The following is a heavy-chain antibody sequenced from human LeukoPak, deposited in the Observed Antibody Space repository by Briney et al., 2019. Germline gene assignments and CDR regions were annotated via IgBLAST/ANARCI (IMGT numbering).Heavy chain of an antibody. CDR2: IRYDGSNK. D-gene: IGHD5-12*01. J-gene: IGHJ4*02. CDR3: AKDSGYDGTYFVY. Sequence: GGSLRLSCAASGFTFSSYGMHWVRQAPGKGLEWVAFIRYDGSNKYYADSVKGRFTISRDNSKNTLYLQMNSLRAEYTAVYYCAKDSGYDGTYFVYWGQGTLVTVSA. CDR1: GFTFSSYG. V-gene: IGHV3-30*02.